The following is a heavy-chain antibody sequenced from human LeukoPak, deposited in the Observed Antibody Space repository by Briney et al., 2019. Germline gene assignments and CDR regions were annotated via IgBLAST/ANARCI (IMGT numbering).Heavy chain of an antibody. CDR1: GFTFSRDW. J-gene: IGHJ5*02. D-gene: IGHD5-24*01. V-gene: IGHV3-74*01. CDR2: ISSDGSNT. CDR3: ARDRDGYSS. Sequence: PGGSLRLSCAASGFTFSRDWMDWVRQAPGKGLVYVSRISSDGSNTNYADFVKGRSTISRDNAKNTLYLQMNSLRADDTAVYYCARDRDGYSSWGQGTLVTVSS.